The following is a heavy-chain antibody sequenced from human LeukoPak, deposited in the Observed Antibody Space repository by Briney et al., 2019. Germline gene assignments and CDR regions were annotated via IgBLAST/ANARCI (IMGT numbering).Heavy chain of an antibody. CDR3: AKDSWYYDSSGHDY. CDR1: GFTFSSYG. D-gene: IGHD3-22*01. CDR2: IWYDGSNK. J-gene: IGHJ4*02. Sequence: GRSLRLSCAASGFTFSSYGMHWVRQAPGKGLEGVAVIWYDGSNKYYADSVKGRFTISRDNSKNTLYLQMNSLRAEDTAVYYCAKDSWYYDSSGHDYWGQGTLVTVSS. V-gene: IGHV3-33*06.